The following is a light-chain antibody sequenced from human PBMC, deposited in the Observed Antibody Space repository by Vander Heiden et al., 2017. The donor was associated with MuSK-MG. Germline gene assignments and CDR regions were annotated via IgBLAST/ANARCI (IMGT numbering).Light chain of an antibody. J-gene: IGKJ5*01. CDR3: QHRSNWHR. V-gene: IGKV3-11*01. Sequence: EIVLTQSPATLSLSPGERATLSCRASQGVSSYLAWYQQKPGQAPRLLIYDASNRATGIPARFSGSGSGTDFTLTISSLEPEDFAAYYCQHRSNWHRFGQWTRLEIK. CDR1: QGVSSY. CDR2: DAS.